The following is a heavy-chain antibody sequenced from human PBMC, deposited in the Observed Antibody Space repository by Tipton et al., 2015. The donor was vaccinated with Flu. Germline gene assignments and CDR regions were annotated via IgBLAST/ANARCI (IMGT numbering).Heavy chain of an antibody. CDR3: TKGHQGGLSQIDY. J-gene: IGHJ4*02. Sequence: SLRLSCVLSGFPFTDAWMTWVRQAPGKGLEWLGRIKRISDGGTTEYAAPVKGRFSISKEYSTNTLFLQLNSLRIEDTAVYYCTKGHQGGLSQIDYWGQGSLATVSS. CDR2: IKRISDGGTT. D-gene: IGHD1-26*01. CDR1: GFPFTDAW. V-gene: IGHV3-15*01.